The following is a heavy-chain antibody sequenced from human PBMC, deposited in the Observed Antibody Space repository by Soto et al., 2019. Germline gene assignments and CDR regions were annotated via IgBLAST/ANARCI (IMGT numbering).Heavy chain of an antibody. J-gene: IGHJ4*02. Sequence: QITLKESGPTLVKPTQTLTLTCTFSGFSLSTSGVGVGWIRQPPGKALEGLALIYWDDDKRYSPSLKSRLTITKDTSKNQVVLTMTNMDTADTATYYCAHHATLNPLDYCGQGTLVTISS. V-gene: IGHV2-5*02. CDR3: AHHATLNPLDY. CDR2: IYWDDDK. CDR1: GFSLSTSGVG.